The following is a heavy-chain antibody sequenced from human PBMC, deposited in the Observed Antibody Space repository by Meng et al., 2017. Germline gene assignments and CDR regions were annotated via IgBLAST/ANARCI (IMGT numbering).Heavy chain of an antibody. CDR2: IYTCGST. V-gene: IGHV4-4*07. Sequence: VQRLRSVPRLGTPSHTLSLTCTVSVGSFRSYFSGCFLQPAPQGLVPIMRIYTCGSTNNNATHKRRVTMSVDTTTKQFSLKMSSVNAAETAVYYCARGGVYYYDSSGYVHWGQGTLVTVSS. J-gene: IGHJ4*02. CDR3: ARGGVYYYDSSGYVH. D-gene: IGHD3-22*01. CDR1: VGSFRSYF.